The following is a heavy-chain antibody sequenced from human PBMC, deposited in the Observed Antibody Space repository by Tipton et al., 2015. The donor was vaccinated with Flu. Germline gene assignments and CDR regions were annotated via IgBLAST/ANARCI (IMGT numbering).Heavy chain of an antibody. J-gene: IGHJ4*02. CDR2: IYYSGST. D-gene: IGHD1-7*01. CDR1: GGSISSYY. CDR3: ARHGGVNWNYGFGLWGNFDY. Sequence: TLSLTCTVSGGSISSYYRSWIRQPPGKGLEWIGYIYYSGSTNYNPSLKSRVTISVDTSKNQFSLKLSSVTAADTAVYYCARHGGVNWNYGFGLWGNFDYWGQGTLVTVSS. V-gene: IGHV4-59*08.